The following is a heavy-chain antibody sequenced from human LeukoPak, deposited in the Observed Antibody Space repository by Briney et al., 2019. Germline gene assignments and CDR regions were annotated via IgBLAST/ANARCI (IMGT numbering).Heavy chain of an antibody. CDR1: GFRFGNYA. D-gene: IGHD3-22*01. V-gene: IGHV3-23*03. Sequence: PGGSLRLSCAASGFRFGNYAMSWVRQAPGKGLEWVSVIYSGGSTYYADSVKGRFTISRDNSKNTLYLQMNSLRAEDTAVYYCAKDLSTRFTYDSSGPTDYWGQGTLVTVSS. CDR3: AKDLSTRFTYDSSGPTDY. CDR2: IYSGGST. J-gene: IGHJ4*02.